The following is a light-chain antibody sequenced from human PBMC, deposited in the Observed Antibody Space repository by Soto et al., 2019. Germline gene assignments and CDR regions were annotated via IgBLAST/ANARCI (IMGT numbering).Light chain of an antibody. Sequence: EIVLTQSPATLSLSPGERATLSCRASQSVRNQLAWYQQKPGQAPRLLIYDSSNSATGLPGRFSGSGSVTDFTLTISSLEPEDFSVYYCQQRSNWLWTFGQGNKVDIK. V-gene: IGKV3-11*01. CDR2: DSS. CDR1: QSVRNQ. J-gene: IGKJ1*01. CDR3: QQRSNWLWT.